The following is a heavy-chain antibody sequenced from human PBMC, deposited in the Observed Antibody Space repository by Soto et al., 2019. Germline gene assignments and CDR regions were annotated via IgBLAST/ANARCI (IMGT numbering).Heavy chain of an antibody. D-gene: IGHD6-19*01. CDR2: ISGSGGST. V-gene: IGHV3-23*01. J-gene: IGHJ4*02. Sequence: EVQLLESGGGLVQPGGSLRLSCAASGFTFSSYAMSWVRQAPGKGLEWVSAISGSGGSTYYADSVKGRFTISRDNSQNTLFRQMDSVRAEDVAVDHWANGKSYSSCWHERDYFYCWGQGTLVTVSS. CDR1: GFTFSSYA. CDR3: ANGKSYSSCWHERDYFYC.